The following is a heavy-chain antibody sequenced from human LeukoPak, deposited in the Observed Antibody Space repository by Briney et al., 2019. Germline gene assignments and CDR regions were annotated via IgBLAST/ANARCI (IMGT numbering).Heavy chain of an antibody. CDR1: GGTFISYA. Sequence: SVKVSCTASGGTFISYAISWVRQAPGQGLEWMGRIIPIFGIANSVQKFSGRVTITEDKSTSAAYMELSRLSIEDTDVYYCARASIVGATGYWGQGTLVTASP. V-gene: IGHV1-69*04. CDR2: IIPIFGIA. J-gene: IGHJ4*02. D-gene: IGHD1-26*01. CDR3: ARASIVGATGY.